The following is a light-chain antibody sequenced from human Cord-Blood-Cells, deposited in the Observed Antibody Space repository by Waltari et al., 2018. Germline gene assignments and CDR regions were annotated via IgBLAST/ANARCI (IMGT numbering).Light chain of an antibody. V-gene: IGLV2-23*02. CDR1: RSAVGSYNL. CDR3: CSYAGSSTYV. Sequence: QSALTQPASVSGSPGQSITISCTGTRSAVGSYNLVSWYQQHPGKAPTLMFYEVSKRPSGVSNRFSGSKSGNTASLTISGLQAEDEADYYCCSYAGSSTYVFGTGTKVTVL. J-gene: IGLJ1*01. CDR2: EVS.